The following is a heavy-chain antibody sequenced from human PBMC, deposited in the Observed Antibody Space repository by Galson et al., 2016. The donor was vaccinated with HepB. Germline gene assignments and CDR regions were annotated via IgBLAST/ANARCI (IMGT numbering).Heavy chain of an antibody. CDR2: INPNSGGT. CDR1: GYTLTDYY. V-gene: IGHV1-2*02. CDR3: ARVFTMVRGVTNTFYYYGMDF. J-gene: IGHJ6*02. Sequence: SVKVSCKASGYTLTDYYIHWVRRAPGQGLEWMGWINPNSGGTNYAQKFQGRVTMTRDTSISTAYMELSGLKSDDTAVYYCARVFTMVRGVTNTFYYYGMDFWGQGTLVTVSS. D-gene: IGHD3-10*01.